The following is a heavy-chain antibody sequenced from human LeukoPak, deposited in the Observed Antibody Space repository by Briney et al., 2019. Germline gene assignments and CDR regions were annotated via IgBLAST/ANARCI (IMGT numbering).Heavy chain of an antibody. Sequence: PGGSLRLSCAASGFTFSSYAMHWARQAPGKGLEWVAVISYDGSNKYYADSVKGRFTISRDNSKDTLYLQMNSLRAEDTAVYYCARDLQYCSSTSCYINYYYGMDVWGQGTTVTVSS. V-gene: IGHV3-30-3*01. D-gene: IGHD2-2*02. CDR1: GFTFSSYA. CDR2: ISYDGSNK. CDR3: ARDLQYCSSTSCYINYYYGMDV. J-gene: IGHJ6*02.